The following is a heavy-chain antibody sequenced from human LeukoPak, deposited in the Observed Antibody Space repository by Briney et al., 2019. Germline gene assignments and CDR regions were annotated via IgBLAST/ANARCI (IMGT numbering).Heavy chain of an antibody. CDR3: ARDTIQAVAGLENDDY. CDR2: INPNSGGT. J-gene: IGHJ4*02. D-gene: IGHD6-19*01. CDR1: GYTFTGYY. V-gene: IGHV1-2*02. Sequence: GASVKVSCKASGYTFTGYYMHWVRQAPGQGLEWMGWINPNSGGTNYAQKFQGRVTMTRDTSISTAYMELSRLRSDDTAVYYCARDTIQAVAGLENDDYRGQGTLVTVSS.